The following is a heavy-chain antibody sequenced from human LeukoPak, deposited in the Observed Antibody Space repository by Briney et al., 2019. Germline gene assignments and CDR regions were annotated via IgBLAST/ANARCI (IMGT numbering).Heavy chain of an antibody. CDR1: GFTLSPYW. Sequence: GGSLRLFCAASGFTLSPYWMSWVRQAPGRGLEWVANIKKDGSEEYYVDSVKGRFTISRDNAKNSLYLQMNSLRAEDTAVYYCARVDYGDYGFDYWGQGTLVTVSS. J-gene: IGHJ4*02. V-gene: IGHV3-7*02. CDR3: ARVDYGDYGFDY. D-gene: IGHD4-17*01. CDR2: IKKDGSEE.